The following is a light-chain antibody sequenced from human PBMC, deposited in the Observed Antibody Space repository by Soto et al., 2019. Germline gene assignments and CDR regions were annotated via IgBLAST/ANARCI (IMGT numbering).Light chain of an antibody. Sequence: QSVLTQPASVSGSPGQSITISCTGTSSDVGGYDYVSWYQLHPGKAPKLMVFEVSNRPSGVPYRFSGSKSGNTASLTISGLQAEDEADYFCSSYSLSTAYLFGTGTKVTVL. J-gene: IGLJ1*01. CDR1: SSDVGGYDY. CDR3: SSYSLSTAYL. CDR2: EVS. V-gene: IGLV2-14*01.